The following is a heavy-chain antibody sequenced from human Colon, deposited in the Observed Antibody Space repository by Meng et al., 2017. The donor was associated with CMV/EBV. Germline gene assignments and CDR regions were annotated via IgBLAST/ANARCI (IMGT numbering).Heavy chain of an antibody. J-gene: IGHJ4*02. CDR2: LNRSGDDT. Sequence: ASGSTFTNYYFRGGRQGPGQGLEWVERLNRSGDDTYSAPSFQGRVTLTSDTSVNTAYIELNSLVSDDTAMYYCARDLTGEPGKGHWGPGTLVTVSS. CDR3: ARDLTGEPGKGH. D-gene: IGHD7-27*01. V-gene: IGHV1-2*02. CDR1: GSTFTNYY.